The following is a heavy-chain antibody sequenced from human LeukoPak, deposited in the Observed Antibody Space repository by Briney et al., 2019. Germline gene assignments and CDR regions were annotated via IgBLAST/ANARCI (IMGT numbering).Heavy chain of an antibody. J-gene: IGHJ5*02. Sequence: PSETLSLTCTVSGGSISSGDYYWSWIRQPPGKGLEWIGYIYYSGSTYYNPSLKSRVTISVDTSKNQFSLKLSCVTAADTAVYYCARDSRIAAGWFDPWGQGTLVTVSS. CDR3: ARDSRIAAGWFDP. CDR2: IYYSGST. V-gene: IGHV4-30-4*01. CDR1: GGSISSGDYY. D-gene: IGHD6-13*01.